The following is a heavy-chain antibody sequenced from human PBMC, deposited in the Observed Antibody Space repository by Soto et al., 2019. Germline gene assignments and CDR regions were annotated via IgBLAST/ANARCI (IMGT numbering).Heavy chain of an antibody. CDR3: ARDYFGGSGWAYLDY. CDR1: GYTFTSYG. Sequence: ASVKVSCKASGYTFTSYGISWVRQAPGQGLEWMGWISAYNGNTNYAQKLQGRVTMTTDTPTSTAYMELRSLRSDDTAVYYCARDYFGGSGWAYLDYWGQGTLVTVSS. V-gene: IGHV1-18*01. J-gene: IGHJ4*02. D-gene: IGHD6-19*01. CDR2: ISAYNGNT.